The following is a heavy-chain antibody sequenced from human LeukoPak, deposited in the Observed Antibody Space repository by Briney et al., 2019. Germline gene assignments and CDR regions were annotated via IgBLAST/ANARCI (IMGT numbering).Heavy chain of an antibody. J-gene: IGHJ5*02. CDR2: ISHSGST. CDR3: AREGGDDYLDWFDP. V-gene: IGHV4-38-2*02. D-gene: IGHD5-12*01. CDR1: GSSITGDFY. Sequence: SETLSLTCTVSGSSITGDFYWGWIRQPPGKGLEWIGSISHSGSTFYNPSLETRATMSVDTSKNQFSLKLTSVTAADTALYYCAREGGDDYLDWFDPWGQGTLVTVSS.